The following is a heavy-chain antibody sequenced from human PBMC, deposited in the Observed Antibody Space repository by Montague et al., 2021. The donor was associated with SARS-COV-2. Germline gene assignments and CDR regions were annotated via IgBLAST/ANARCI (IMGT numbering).Heavy chain of an antibody. V-gene: IGHV3-30*19. CDR3: ARDWDGYDLDYGMDV. Sequence: SLRLSCAASGFTFSSYGMHWVRQAPGKGLKWVAVIWYDGSNKYYXXSLKGRFTISRDNSKNTLYLQMNSLRAGDTAVYYCARDWDGYDLDYGMDVWGQGTTVTVSS. CDR1: GFTFSSYG. D-gene: IGHD5-12*01. CDR2: IWYDGSNK. J-gene: IGHJ6*02.